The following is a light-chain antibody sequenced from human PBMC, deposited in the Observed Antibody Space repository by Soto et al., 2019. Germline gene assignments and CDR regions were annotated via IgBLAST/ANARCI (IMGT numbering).Light chain of an antibody. CDR1: SSKIGSNT. CDR2: SND. Sequence: QAVVTQPPSASGTPGQRVTISCSGSSSKIGSNTVNWYQQLPGTAPKLLIYSNDQRPSGVPDRFSGSKSGTSASLAISGLQSEDEADYYCAAWDDSLNGPGVFGGGTKLTVL. J-gene: IGLJ2*01. CDR3: AAWDDSLNGPGV. V-gene: IGLV1-44*01.